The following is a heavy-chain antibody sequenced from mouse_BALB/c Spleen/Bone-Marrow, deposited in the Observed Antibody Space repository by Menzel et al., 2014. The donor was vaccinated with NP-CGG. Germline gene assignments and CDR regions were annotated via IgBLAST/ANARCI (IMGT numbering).Heavy chain of an antibody. CDR3: ARYGNYFDY. Sequence: EVKLVESGPGLVKPSQTVSLTCTVTGISITTGNYRWSWIRQFPGNKLEWIGYIYYSGTITYNPSLTSRATITRDTSKNQFFLEMNSLTAEDTATYYCARYGNYFDYWDQGITLTVSS. J-gene: IGHJ2*01. CDR2: IYYSGTI. V-gene: IGHV3-5*02. CDR1: GISITTGNYR. D-gene: IGHD2-1*01.